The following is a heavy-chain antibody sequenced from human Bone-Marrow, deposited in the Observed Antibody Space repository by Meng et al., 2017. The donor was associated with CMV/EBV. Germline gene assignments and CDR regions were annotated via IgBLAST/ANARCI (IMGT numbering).Heavy chain of an antibody. CDR2: ISGSGGST. D-gene: IGHD3/OR15-3a*01. Sequence: GGSLRLSCAASGFTFSSYAMSWVRQAPGKGLEWVSAISGSGGSTYYADSVKGRFTISRDNSKNTLYLQMNSLRDEDTAVYYCAKGTHSTPRSYFDDWGQGTLVTVSS. CDR1: GFTFSSYA. CDR3: AKGTHSTPRSYFDD. J-gene: IGHJ4*02. V-gene: IGHV3-23*01.